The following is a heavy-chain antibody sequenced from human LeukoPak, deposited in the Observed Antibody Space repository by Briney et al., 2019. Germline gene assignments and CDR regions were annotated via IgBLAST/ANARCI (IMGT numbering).Heavy chain of an antibody. CDR2: INHSGST. V-gene: IGHV4-34*01. D-gene: IGHD6-13*01. CDR3: AGRSSSWYYFDY. Sequence: NPSETLSLTCAVYGGSFSGYYWSWIRQPPGKGLEWIGEINHSGSTNYNPSLKSRVTISVDTSKNQFSLKLSSVTAADTAVYYCAGRSSSWYYFDYWGQGTLVTVSS. CDR1: GGSFSGYY. J-gene: IGHJ4*02.